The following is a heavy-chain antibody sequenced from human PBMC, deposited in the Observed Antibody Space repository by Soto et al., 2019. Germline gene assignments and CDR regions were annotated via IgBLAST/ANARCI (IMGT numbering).Heavy chain of an antibody. CDR2: FDPEDGET. D-gene: IGHD2-2*01. CDR1: GYTLTELS. J-gene: IGHJ4*02. CDR3: ATYYRPRGYCSSTSCRGIFDY. V-gene: IGHV1-24*01. Sequence: ASVKVSCKVSGYTLTELSMHWVRQAPGKGLEWMGGFDPEDGETIYAQKFQGRVTMTEDTSTDTAYMELSSLRSEDTAVYYCATYYRPRGYCSSTSCRGIFDYWGQGTLVTVSS.